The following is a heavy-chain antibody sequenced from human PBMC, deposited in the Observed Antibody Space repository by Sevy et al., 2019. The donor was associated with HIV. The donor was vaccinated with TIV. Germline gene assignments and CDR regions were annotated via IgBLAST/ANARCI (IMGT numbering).Heavy chain of an antibody. D-gene: IGHD3-22*01. V-gene: IGHV3-23*01. Sequence: GGSLRLSCAASGFTFSSYAMSWVRQAPGKGLEWVSAISGSGGSTYYADSVKGRFTISRDNSKNTLYLQMNSLRAEDTAVYYCAADSSGFQRAWYYYYYMHVWGKGTTVTVSS. CDR3: AADSSGFQRAWYYYYYMHV. CDR1: GFTFSSYA. CDR2: ISGSGGST. J-gene: IGHJ6*03.